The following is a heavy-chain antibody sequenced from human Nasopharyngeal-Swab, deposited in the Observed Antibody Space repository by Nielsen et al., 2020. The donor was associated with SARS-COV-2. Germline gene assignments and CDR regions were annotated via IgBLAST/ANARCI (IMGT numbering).Heavy chain of an antibody. CDR2: IYYSGST. Sequence: SETLSLTCTVSGGSISSSSYYWGWIRQPPGKGLEWIGSIYYSGSTYYNPSLKSRVTISVDTSKNQFSLKLSPVTAADTAVYYCARGYVHFDYWGQGTLVTVSS. V-gene: IGHV4-39*07. CDR1: GGSISSSSYY. J-gene: IGHJ4*02. D-gene: IGHD2-2*01. CDR3: ARGYVHFDY.